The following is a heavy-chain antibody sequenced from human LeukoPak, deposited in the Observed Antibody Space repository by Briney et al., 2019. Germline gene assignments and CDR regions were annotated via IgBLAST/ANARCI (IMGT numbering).Heavy chain of an antibody. CDR3: ATRKGGNPAY. CDR2: ITNDGSST. Sequence: GGSLRLSCAASGLTFSSHWMHWVRHAPGKGLVWVSRITNDGSSTTYADSVKGRFTISRDNAKNMLYLQVNSLRAEGTAVYYCATRKGGNPAYWGQGTLVTVSS. CDR1: GLTFSSHW. V-gene: IGHV3-74*01. D-gene: IGHD1-14*01. J-gene: IGHJ4*02.